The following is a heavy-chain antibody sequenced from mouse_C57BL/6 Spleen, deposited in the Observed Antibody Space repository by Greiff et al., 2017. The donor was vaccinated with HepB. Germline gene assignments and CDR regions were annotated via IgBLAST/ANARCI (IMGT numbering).Heavy chain of an antibody. CDR3: AREGEYYGSRFYAMDY. J-gene: IGHJ4*01. Sequence: QVQLQQSGAELVKPGASVKISCKASGYAFSSYWMNWVKQRPGKGLEWIGQIYPGDGDTNYNGKFKGKATLTADKYSSTAYMQLSSLTSEDSAVYFCAREGEYYGSRFYAMDYWGQGTSVTVSS. CDR2: IYPGDGDT. D-gene: IGHD1-1*01. V-gene: IGHV1-80*01. CDR1: GYAFSSYW.